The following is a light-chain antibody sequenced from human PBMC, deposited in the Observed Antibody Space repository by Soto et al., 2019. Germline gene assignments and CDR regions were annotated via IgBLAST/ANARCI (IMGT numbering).Light chain of an antibody. Sequence: DIQMTQSPSSLSASVGDRVTITCRASQRILTYLNWYQQKPGRAPNLLIYAASNLQSAVPSRFSGAGSGTDFTLTISSLQPEDYATDYCQQSFTIPRTFGQGTNVEIK. CDR1: QRILTY. V-gene: IGKV1-39*01. CDR2: AAS. CDR3: QQSFTIPRT. J-gene: IGKJ1*01.